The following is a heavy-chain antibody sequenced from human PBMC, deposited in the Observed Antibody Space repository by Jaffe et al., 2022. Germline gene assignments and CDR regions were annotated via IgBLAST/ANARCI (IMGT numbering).Heavy chain of an antibody. Sequence: QVQLQQWGAGLLKPSETLSLTCAVYGGSFSGYYWSWIRQPPGKGLEWIGEINHSGSTNYNPSLKSRVTISVDTSKNQFSLKLSSVTAADTAVYYCARGPKKATRRGAISWAFDIWGQGTMVTVSS. J-gene: IGHJ3*02. CDR3: ARGPKKATRRGAISWAFDI. D-gene: IGHD3-10*01. CDR1: GGSFSGYY. CDR2: INHSGST. V-gene: IGHV4-34*01.